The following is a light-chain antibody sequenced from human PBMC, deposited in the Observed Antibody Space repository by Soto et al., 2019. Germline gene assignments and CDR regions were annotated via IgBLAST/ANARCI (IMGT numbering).Light chain of an antibody. CDR1: QGINGN. V-gene: IGKV1-9*01. CDR2: AAS. Sequence: DIQLTQSPSFLSASVGDRVTITCRASQGINGNLAWYQQKPGKAPKLLSYAASTLQIEFPSKFSGSASGTEFTLTISSLPPEDFATYYGQQFNTSPRTFGGGTKVEVK. J-gene: IGKJ4*01. CDR3: QQFNTSPRT.